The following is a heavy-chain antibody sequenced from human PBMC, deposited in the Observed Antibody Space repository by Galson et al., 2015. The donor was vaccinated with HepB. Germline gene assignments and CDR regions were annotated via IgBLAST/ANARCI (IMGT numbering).Heavy chain of an antibody. Sequence: SVKVSCKASGYTFVDYYLYWVRQAPGQGLEWMGRINPHSGGTNSAQKFQGRVTMTRDTSISTAYMELSRLRSDDTAVFYCVRLFFRTSAPAGLRSPGDRRDYWGQGTPVTVSS. V-gene: IGHV1-2*06. CDR2: INPHSGGT. J-gene: IGHJ4*02. CDR3: VRLFFRTSAPAGLRSPGDRRDY. CDR1: GYTFVDYY. D-gene: IGHD6-13*01.